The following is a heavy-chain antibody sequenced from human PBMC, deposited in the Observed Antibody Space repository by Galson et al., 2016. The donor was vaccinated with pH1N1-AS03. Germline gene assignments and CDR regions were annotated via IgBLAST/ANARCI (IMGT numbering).Heavy chain of an antibody. D-gene: IGHD2-15*01. V-gene: IGHV1-69*06. CDR3: AKIPSMGGDY. J-gene: IGHJ4*02. CDR2: IFPFFGTA. CDR1: GGSFSNFV. Sequence: SVKVSCKASGGSFSNFVFSWVRQAPGQGLEWMAGIFPFFGTANHTQKFQGRLTVTADKSTSTTHMELKSLRSEDTAMYYCAKIPSMGGDYWGQGTLVTVSS.